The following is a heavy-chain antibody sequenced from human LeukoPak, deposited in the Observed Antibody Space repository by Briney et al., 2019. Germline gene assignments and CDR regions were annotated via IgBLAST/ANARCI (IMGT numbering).Heavy chain of an antibody. Sequence: SENLSLTCTVSGDSISSGTYSWGWIRQPPGKGLEWIGSIYYSGSTYYNPSLKSRVTISVDTSKSQFSLTLSSVTAADTAVYFCARRSTSGSYYFDCWGQGTLITVSS. CDR3: ARRSTSGSYYFDC. CDR2: IYYSGST. J-gene: IGHJ4*02. V-gene: IGHV4-39*01. D-gene: IGHD6-19*01. CDR1: GDSISSGTYS.